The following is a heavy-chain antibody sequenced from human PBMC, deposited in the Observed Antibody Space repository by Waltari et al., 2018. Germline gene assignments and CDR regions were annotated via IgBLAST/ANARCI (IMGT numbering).Heavy chain of an antibody. CDR2: LVHEDGET. V-gene: IGHV1-24*01. CDR3: ATLTFGGLRGFDY. Sequence: QVQLVQSGAEVKKHGASVKVSCKVSGYTLTELSMHWVRQAPGKGLEWMGGLVHEDGETSYAQKFQGRVTMTESTSTDTAYMELSSLRSEDTAVYYCATLTFGGLRGFDYWGQGTLVTVSS. CDR1: GYTLTELS. D-gene: IGHD3-16*01. J-gene: IGHJ4*02.